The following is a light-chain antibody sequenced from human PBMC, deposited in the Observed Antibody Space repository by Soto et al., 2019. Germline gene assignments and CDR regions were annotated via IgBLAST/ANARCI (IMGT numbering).Light chain of an antibody. CDR1: QNINTY. CDR3: QQTSSAPFT. CDR2: DAA. J-gene: IGKJ3*01. Sequence: DIQMTQSPYSLSAAVGDRVTIACRASQNINTYLNWYQQKPGKAPKLLMFDAASLQSGVPSRFSGSGSRTDFTLTITSLQPEDFATYYCQQTSSAPFTFGPGTKVEI. V-gene: IGKV1-39*01.